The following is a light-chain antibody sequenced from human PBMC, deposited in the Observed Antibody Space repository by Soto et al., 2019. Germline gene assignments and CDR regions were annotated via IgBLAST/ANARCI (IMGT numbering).Light chain of an antibody. CDR3: SSYTV. CDR1: SSDVGGYNY. CDR2: EVS. V-gene: IGLV2-14*01. Sequence: QSALTQPASVSGSPGQSITISCTGTSSDVGGYNYVSWYQQHPGKAPKLMIYEVSNRPSGVSNRFSGSKSGNTASLTISGLQAEDEADYYCSSYTVFGGGTKVNVL. J-gene: IGLJ2*01.